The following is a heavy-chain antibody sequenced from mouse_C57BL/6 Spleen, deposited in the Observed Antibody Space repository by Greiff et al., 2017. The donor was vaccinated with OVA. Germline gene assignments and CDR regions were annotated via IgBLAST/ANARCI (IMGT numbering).Heavy chain of an antibody. V-gene: IGHV1-74*01. CDR2: IHPSDSDT. D-gene: IGHD1-1*01. Sequence: QVQLQQSGAELVKPGASLKVSCKASGFTFTSYWMHWVKQTPGQGLEWIGMIHPSDSDTNYNQKFTGKATLTVDKSSSTAYMQLSSLTSEDSAVYYCAMSSSLDYWGQGTTLTVSS. CDR3: AMSSSLDY. J-gene: IGHJ2*01. CDR1: GFTFTSYW.